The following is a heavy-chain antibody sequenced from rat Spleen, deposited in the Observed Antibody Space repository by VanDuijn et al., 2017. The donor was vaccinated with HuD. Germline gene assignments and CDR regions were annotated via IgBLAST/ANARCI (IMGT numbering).Heavy chain of an antibody. Sequence: EVQLVESGGGLVQPGRSLKLSCAASGFTFSSNWLNWIRQDPGKGLEWIASINPDGSSTYYADTAKGRFVISKDNAKNTGNLQMNNLRSEDTAIYYCTSRGSNYRNWFANWGQGTLVTVSS. CDR1: GFTFSSNW. V-gene: IGHV5-35*01. D-gene: IGHD1-10*01. CDR2: INPDGSST. J-gene: IGHJ3*01. CDR3: TSRGSNYRNWFAN.